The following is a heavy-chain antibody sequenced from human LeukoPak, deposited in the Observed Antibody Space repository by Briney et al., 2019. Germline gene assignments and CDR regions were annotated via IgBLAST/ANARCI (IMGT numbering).Heavy chain of an antibody. V-gene: IGHV1-18*01. CDR3: ASTDYDILTGNPY. CDR1: GYIFARAG. D-gene: IGHD3-9*01. CDR2: ISAYNGNT. J-gene: IGHJ4*02. Sequence: ASGKVSCSASGYIFARAGVSWVRQAPGHGLEGMGWISAYNGNTNYAQKLKGRVTMTTDTSTSTAYMRLRSLRSDDTAVYYCASTDYDILTGNPYWGQGTPVTVSS.